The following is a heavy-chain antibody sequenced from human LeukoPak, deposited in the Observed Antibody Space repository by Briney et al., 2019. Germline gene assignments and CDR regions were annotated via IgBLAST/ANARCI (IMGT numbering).Heavy chain of an antibody. CDR1: GYSISSGYY. D-gene: IGHD6-13*01. Sequence: SETLSLTCTVSGYSISSGYYSGWIRQPPGKGLEWIGSIYHTGSTYYTPSLKSRVTISGDPSKNQFSLKLSSVTAADMAVYYCARGKIRADWLDPWGQGTLVTVSS. J-gene: IGHJ5*02. CDR3: ARGKIRADWLDP. CDR2: IYHTGST. V-gene: IGHV4-38-2*02.